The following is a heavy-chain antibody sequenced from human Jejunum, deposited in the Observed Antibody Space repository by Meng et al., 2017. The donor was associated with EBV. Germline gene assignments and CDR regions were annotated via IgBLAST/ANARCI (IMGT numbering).Heavy chain of an antibody. CDR2: MSPDNGDT. D-gene: IGHD5-24*01. V-gene: IGHV1-8*01. J-gene: IGHJ4*02. Sequence: QVQLLQDGGEVKEPWASVKVSCKASGYTFTTHHINWVRQATGQGLEYMGWMSPDNGDTGYAQNFQGRLTMTRDTSISTAYMELSSLTSDDTAVYYCARGDGYNLYWGQGTLVTVSS. CDR1: GYTFTTHH. CDR3: ARGDGYNLY.